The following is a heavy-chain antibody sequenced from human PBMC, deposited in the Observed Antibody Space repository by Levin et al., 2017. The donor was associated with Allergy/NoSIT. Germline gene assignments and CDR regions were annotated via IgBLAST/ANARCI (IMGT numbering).Heavy chain of an antibody. CDR1: GFTFSSYA. V-gene: IGHV3-23*01. CDR2: ISGSGGST. D-gene: IGHD6-13*01. J-gene: IGHJ5*02. Sequence: GGSLRLSCAASGFTFSSYALSWVRQAPGKGLEWVSAISGSGGSTYYADSVKGRFTISRDNSKNTLYLQMNSLRAEDTAVYYCAKGHLWIIAAALGRNWFDPWGQGTLVTVSS. CDR3: AKGHLWIIAAALGRNWFDP.